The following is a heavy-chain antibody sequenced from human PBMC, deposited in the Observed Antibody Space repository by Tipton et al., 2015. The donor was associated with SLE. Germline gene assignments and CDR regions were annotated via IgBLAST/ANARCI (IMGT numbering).Heavy chain of an antibody. V-gene: IGHV1-18*01. D-gene: IGHD2-2*01. CDR1: GYTFISYG. CDR2: ISAYNGHT. Sequence: QLVQSGAEVKKPGASVKVSCKASGYTFISYGISWVRQAPGQGLEWMGWISAYNGHTKYAPKLQGRVTMTTDTSTSTAYMELRSLRSDDTAVYYCARVVVVVPAATGGDYWGQGTLVTVSS. CDR3: ARVVVVVPAATGGDY. J-gene: IGHJ4*02.